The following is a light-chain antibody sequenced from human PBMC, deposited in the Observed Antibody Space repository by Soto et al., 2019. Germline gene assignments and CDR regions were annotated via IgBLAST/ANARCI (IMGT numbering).Light chain of an antibody. V-gene: IGKV3-15*01. J-gene: IGKJ1*01. CDR3: QQYGSSNQT. CDR1: QSVSSN. Sequence: EIVMTQSPATLSVSPGERATLSCRASQSVSSNLAWYQQKPGQAPSLLIYGASTRATGTPARFSGSGSGTEFTLTISRLQSEDLAVYYCQQYGSSNQTFGQGTKVDIK. CDR2: GAS.